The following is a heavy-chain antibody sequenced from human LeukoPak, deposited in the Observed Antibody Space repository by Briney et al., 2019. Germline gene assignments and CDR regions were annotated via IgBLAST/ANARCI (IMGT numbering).Heavy chain of an antibody. J-gene: IGHJ4*02. CDR2: ISSSSSYI. V-gene: IGHV3-21*01. CDR1: GFTFSSYS. CDR3: ASRKELLGWYYFDY. Sequence: GGSLRLSCAASGFTFSSYSMNWVRQAPGKGLEWVSSISSSSSYIYYADSVKGRFTISRDNAKNSLYLQMNSLRAEDTAVYYCASRKELLGWYYFDYWGQGTLVTVSS. D-gene: IGHD1-26*01.